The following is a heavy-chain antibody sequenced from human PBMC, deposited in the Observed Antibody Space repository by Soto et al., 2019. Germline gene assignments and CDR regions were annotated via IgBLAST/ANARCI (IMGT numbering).Heavy chain of an antibody. CDR2: ISSSSSYI. CDR3: ARDFRLVRGPGDY. Sequence: GALRLSCAASGFTFSSYSMNWVRQAPGKGLEWVSSISSSSSYIYYADSVKGRFTISRDNAKNSLYLQMNSLRAEDTAVYYCARDFRLVRGPGDYWGQGTLVTVSS. D-gene: IGHD6-19*01. V-gene: IGHV3-21*01. J-gene: IGHJ4*02. CDR1: GFTFSSYS.